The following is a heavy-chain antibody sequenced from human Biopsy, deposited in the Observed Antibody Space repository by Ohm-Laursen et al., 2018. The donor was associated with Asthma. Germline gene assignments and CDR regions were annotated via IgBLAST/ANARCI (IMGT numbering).Heavy chain of an antibody. Sequence: SLRLSCAASGFTFSAYYMSWLRQSPGKGLEWLSYISSSSSSIYYADSVKGRFTISRDNSKNTLYLQMNSLREEDTAVYYCVRDGTDDAFDIWGQGTVVSVSS. CDR2: ISSSSSSI. D-gene: IGHD1-1*01. CDR3: VRDGTDDAFDI. CDR1: GFTFSAYY. V-gene: IGHV3-11*04. J-gene: IGHJ3*02.